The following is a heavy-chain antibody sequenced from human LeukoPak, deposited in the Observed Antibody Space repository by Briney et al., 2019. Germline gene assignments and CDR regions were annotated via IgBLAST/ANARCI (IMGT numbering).Heavy chain of an antibody. D-gene: IGHD6-19*01. V-gene: IGHV3-21*01. CDR2: ISSSSSYI. CDR3: AREWSVAGTSNWFDP. CDR1: GFTFSSYS. J-gene: IGHJ5*02. Sequence: GGSLRLSCAASGFTFSSYSMNWVRQAPGKGLEWVSSISSSSSYIYYADSVKGRFTISRDNAKNSLYLQMYSLRAEDTAVYYCAREWSVAGTSNWFDPWGQGTLVTVSS.